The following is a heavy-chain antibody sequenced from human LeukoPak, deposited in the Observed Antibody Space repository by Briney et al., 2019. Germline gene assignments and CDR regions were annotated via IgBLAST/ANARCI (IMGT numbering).Heavy chain of an antibody. D-gene: IGHD6-13*01. Sequence: GGSLKLSCAASGFIFNTYGMHWVRQAPGKGLEWVAIIWYGGSDKYYADSVKGRFTISRDNSKDTLYLQMNSLRAEDTAVYYCASVGPSSWAGIYAFDIWGQGTMVTVSS. CDR1: GFIFNTYG. CDR3: ASVGPSSWAGIYAFDI. V-gene: IGHV3-33*08. CDR2: IWYGGSDK. J-gene: IGHJ3*02.